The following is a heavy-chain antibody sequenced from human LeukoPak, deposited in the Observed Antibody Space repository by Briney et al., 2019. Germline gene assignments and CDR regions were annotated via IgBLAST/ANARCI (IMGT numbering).Heavy chain of an antibody. CDR3: ARGHPFCSSTSCSGY. J-gene: IGHJ4*02. D-gene: IGHD2-2*01. CDR1: GGSFSGYY. CDR2: INHSGST. Sequence: SETLSLTCAVYGGSFSGYYWSWIRQPPGKGLEWIGEINHSGSTNYNPSLKSRVTISVDTSKNQFSLKLSSVTAADTAVYYCARGHPFCSSTSCSGYWGQGTLVTVSS. V-gene: IGHV4-34*01.